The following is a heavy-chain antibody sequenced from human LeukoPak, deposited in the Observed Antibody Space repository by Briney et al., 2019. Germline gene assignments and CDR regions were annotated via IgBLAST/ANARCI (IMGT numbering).Heavy chain of an antibody. CDR2: IYYSGST. V-gene: IGHV4-59*08. J-gene: IGHJ4*02. D-gene: IGHD4-17*01. Sequence: SETLSLTCTVSGGSISSYYWSWIRQPPGKGLEWIGYIYYSGSTNYNPSLKSRVTISVDTSKNQFSLKLSSVTAADTAVYYCARHVADYRAYGDYACFDYWGQGTLVTVSS. CDR1: GGSISSYY. CDR3: ARHVADYRAYGDYACFDY.